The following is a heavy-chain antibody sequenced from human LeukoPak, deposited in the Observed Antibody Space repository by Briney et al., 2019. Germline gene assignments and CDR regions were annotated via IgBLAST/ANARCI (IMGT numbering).Heavy chain of an antibody. Sequence: PGGTLRLSCAASGFTFSDYYMSWIRQAPGKGLEWVSYISSSGSTIYYADSVKGRFTISRDNAKNSLYLQMNSLRAEDTAVCYCARGYDYVWGSYRQSYFDYWGQGTLVTVSS. CDR3: ARGYDYVWGSYRQSYFDY. D-gene: IGHD3-16*02. J-gene: IGHJ4*02. V-gene: IGHV3-11*01. CDR1: GFTFSDYY. CDR2: ISSSGSTI.